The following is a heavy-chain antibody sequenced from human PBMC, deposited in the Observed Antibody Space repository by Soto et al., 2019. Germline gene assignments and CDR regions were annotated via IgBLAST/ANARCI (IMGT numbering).Heavy chain of an antibody. Sequence: EPGGGLVKPGGSLRLSCAASGFSFDTYNMNWVRQAPGKGLEWVSSISSGRPDIFYADSVRGRFTISRDDAKKSLFLQMNSLRADDTAVYYCARDHLGIAAGDFDLWGQGTLVTVSS. CDR2: ISSGRPDI. CDR1: GFSFDTYN. J-gene: IGHJ4*02. D-gene: IGHD6-19*01. V-gene: IGHV3-21*01. CDR3: ARDHLGIAAGDFDL.